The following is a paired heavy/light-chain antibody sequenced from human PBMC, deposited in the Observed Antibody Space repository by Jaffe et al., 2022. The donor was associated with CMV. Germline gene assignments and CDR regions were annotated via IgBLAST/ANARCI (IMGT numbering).Heavy chain of an antibody. CDR2: IYYSGST. CDR1: GGSISSYY. D-gene: IGHD2-8*01. CDR3: ARVFFTGARYCTNGVCYDPGPLFDY. V-gene: IGHV4-59*01. Sequence: QVQLQESGPGLVKPSETLSLTCTVSGGSISSYYWSWIRQPPGKGLEWIGYIYYSGSTNYNPSLKSRVTISVDTSKNQFSLKLSSVTAADTAVYYCARVFFTGARYCTNGVCYDPGPLFDYWGQGTLVTVSS. J-gene: IGHJ4*02.
Light chain of an antibody. J-gene: IGLJ2*01. CDR3: QSYDSSLRGV. CDR2: GNS. V-gene: IGLV1-40*01. CDR1: SSNIGAGYD. Sequence: QSVLTQPPSVSGAPGQRVTISCTGSSSNIGAGYDVHWYQQLPGTAPKLLIYGNSNRPSGVPDRFSGSKSGTSASLAITGLQAEDEADYYCQSYDSSLRGVFGGGTKLTVL.